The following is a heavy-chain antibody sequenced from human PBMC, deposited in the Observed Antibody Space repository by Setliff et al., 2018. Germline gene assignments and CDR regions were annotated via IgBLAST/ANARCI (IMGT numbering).Heavy chain of an antibody. D-gene: IGHD1-26*01. CDR1: GFTFSDYA. CDR3: ARFTELSSGAFDI. V-gene: IGHV3-23*01. CDR2: ISGSAGSI. J-gene: IGHJ3*02. Sequence: PGGSLRLSCAASGFTFSDYAVSWVRQAPGKGLEWVSTISGSAGSIHLADSVKGRFTISRDNSKNTLYLQMNSLRPEDTAVYYCARFTELSSGAFDIWGQGTMVTVSS.